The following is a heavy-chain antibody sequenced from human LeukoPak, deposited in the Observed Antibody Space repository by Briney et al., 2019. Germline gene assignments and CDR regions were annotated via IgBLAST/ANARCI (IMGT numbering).Heavy chain of an antibody. J-gene: IGHJ4*02. CDR3: ACGEPTTMGFSDF. D-gene: IGHD3-10*01. V-gene: IGHV3-74*01. CDR2: INTDGTTT. Sequence: GGSVRLSCVASGFTFSTYWMHWVRQAPGKGLVWVSRINTDGTTTSYADSVKGRFTISRDNAKNTLYLQMNSLRAEDTAVYYCACGEPTTMGFSDFWGQGTLVTVSS. CDR1: GFTFSTYW.